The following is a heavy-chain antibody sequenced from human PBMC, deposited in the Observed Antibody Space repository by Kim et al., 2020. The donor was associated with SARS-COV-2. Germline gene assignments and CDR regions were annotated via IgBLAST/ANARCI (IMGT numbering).Heavy chain of an antibody. Sequence: SVKVSCKASGGTFSSYAISWVRQAPGQGLEWMGGIIPIFGTANYAQKFQGRVTITADESTSTAYMELSSLRSEDTAVYYCAETYGSGSYWFDPWGQGTLVTVSS. CDR2: IIPIFGTA. CDR1: GGTFSSYA. CDR3: AETYGSGSYWFDP. J-gene: IGHJ5*02. D-gene: IGHD3-10*01. V-gene: IGHV1-69*13.